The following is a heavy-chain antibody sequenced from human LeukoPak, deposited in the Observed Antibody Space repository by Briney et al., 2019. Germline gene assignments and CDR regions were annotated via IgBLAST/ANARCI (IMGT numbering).Heavy chain of an antibody. J-gene: IGHJ4*02. CDR3: ARRHHDTLSRYRDFDY. CDR2: ISGSGSHK. D-gene: IGHD2-15*01. Sequence: QPGGSLRLSCAGSGFTFSSFDMTWVRQVPGKGLEWVSYISGSGSHKYYADSVRGRFTTSRDNAQNLLDLQMNSLRADDTAVYYCARRHHDTLSRYRDFDYWGQGTLVTVSS. CDR1: GFTFSSFD. V-gene: IGHV3-48*03.